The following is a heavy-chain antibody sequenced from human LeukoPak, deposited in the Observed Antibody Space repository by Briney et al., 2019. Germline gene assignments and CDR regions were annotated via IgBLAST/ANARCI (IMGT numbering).Heavy chain of an antibody. CDR1: GFTLSSYD. CDR3: ARVDGGSSWYSTGYYYYYGMDV. J-gene: IGHJ6*02. Sequence: TGGSLRLSCAASGFTLSSYDMHWVRQATGKGLEWVSAIGTAGDTYYPGSVKGRFTISRDNSKNTLYLQMNSLRAEDTAVYYCARVDGGSSWYSTGYYYYYGMDVWGQGTTVTVSS. V-gene: IGHV3-13*01. CDR2: IGTAGDT. D-gene: IGHD6-13*01.